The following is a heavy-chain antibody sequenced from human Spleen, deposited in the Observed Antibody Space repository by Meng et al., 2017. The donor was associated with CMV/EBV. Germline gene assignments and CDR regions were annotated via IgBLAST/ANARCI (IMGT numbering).Heavy chain of an antibody. D-gene: IGHD3-3*01. J-gene: IGHJ4*02. CDR2: IRSKANSYAT. CDR1: LSGFE. V-gene: IGHV3-73*01. Sequence: LSGFEMHGVRQATGKGLEWVGRIRSKANSYATAYGASVKGRFTISRDDSKNTAYLQMHNLKTEDTAVYYCTRAYNFWSGRYTGGVDYWGQGTLVTVSS. CDR3: TRAYNFWSGRYTGGVDY.